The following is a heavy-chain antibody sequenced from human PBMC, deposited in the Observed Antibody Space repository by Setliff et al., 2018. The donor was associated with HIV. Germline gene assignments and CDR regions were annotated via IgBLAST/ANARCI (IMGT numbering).Heavy chain of an antibody. CDR1: GYTFTRYF. V-gene: IGHV1-46*01. D-gene: IGHD1-26*01. J-gene: IGHJ1*01. Sequence: ASVKVSCKASGYTFTRYFMHCVRQAPGQGLGWLGMINPSGGSTWYAQKFQGRVTMTGDTSTNTLYMELSSLRSEDTAVYYCARDHMSVGAWVGATSRGLFQHWGQGTLVTVSS. CDR3: ARDHMSVGAWVGATSRGLFQH. CDR2: INPSGGST.